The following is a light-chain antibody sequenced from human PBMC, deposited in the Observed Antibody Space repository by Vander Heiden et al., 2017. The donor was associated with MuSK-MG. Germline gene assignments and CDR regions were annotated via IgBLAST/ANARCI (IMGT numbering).Light chain of an antibody. CDR3: RQDQQWPKT. CDR2: SAS. Sequence: EIVMAQSPATLSVSPGERATLSCRASHSINTNLAWYQIKPGQAPRLLISSASTSATRVSARFSGWGSGSEFTLSIISLQSEAYTVYYCRQDQQWPKTFGQGTTVDIK. V-gene: IGKV3-15*01. CDR1: HSINTN. J-gene: IGKJ1*01.